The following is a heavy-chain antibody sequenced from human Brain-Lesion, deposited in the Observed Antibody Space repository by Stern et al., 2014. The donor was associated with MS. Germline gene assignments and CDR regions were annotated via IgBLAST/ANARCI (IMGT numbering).Heavy chain of an antibody. J-gene: IGHJ5*02. CDR1: GYSITSAAFS. Sequence: VQLVESGSGLVKPSQTLSLTCSVSGYSITSAAFSWTWIRQAPGKGLEWIGYMYYGGNPLYNPSLRTRVNISLAKSNNPLSLRLNSGAAADTAVYYCARGRSRVHPPLDPWGQGTLVTVSS. CDR3: ARGRSRVHPPLDP. D-gene: IGHD2-2*01. CDR2: MYYGGNP. V-gene: IGHV4-30-2*01.